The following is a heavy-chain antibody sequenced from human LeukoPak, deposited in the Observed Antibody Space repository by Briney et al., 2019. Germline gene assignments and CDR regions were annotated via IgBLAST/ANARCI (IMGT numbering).Heavy chain of an antibody. CDR3: ARGGIGDPLRGDY. CDR2: INTNTGNP. CDR1: GYTFTNYA. D-gene: IGHD3-16*01. J-gene: IGHJ4*02. Sequence: GASVKVSCKASGYTFTNYAVNWVRQAPGQGLEWMGWINTNTGNPTYAQGFTGRLVFSLDTSVSTAYLQISSLKAEDTAVYYCARGGIGDPLRGDYWGQGTLVTVSS. V-gene: IGHV7-4-1*02.